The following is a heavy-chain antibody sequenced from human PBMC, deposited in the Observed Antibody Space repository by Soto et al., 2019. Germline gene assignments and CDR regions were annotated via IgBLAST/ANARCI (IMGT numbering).Heavy chain of an antibody. CDR3: ARDRAPNVLRYFDWLLYY. V-gene: IGHV1-18*01. Sequence: ASVKVSCKASGYTFTSYGISWVRQAPGQGLEWMGWISAYNGNTNYAQKLQGRVTMTTDTSTSTAYMELRSLRSDDTAVYYCARDRAPNVLRYFDWLLYYWGQGTLVTVSS. CDR2: ISAYNGNT. CDR1: GYTFTSYG. D-gene: IGHD3-9*01. J-gene: IGHJ4*02.